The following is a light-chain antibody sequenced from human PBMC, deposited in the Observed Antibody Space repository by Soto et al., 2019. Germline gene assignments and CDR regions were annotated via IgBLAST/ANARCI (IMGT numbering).Light chain of an antibody. J-gene: IGKJ1*01. Sequence: EIVLTQSPGTLSLSPGERATLSCRASQSVSSTYLAWYQQKPGQAPRLLIYGASSRATGIPDRFSGGGSGTDFTLTISRVEPEDFAVYYCQQCGSSQWTFGQGTKGDIK. CDR2: GAS. CDR3: QQCGSSQWT. CDR1: QSVSSTY. V-gene: IGKV3-20*01.